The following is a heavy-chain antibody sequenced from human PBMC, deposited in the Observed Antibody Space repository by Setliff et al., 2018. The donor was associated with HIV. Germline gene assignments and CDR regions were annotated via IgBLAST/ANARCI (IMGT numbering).Heavy chain of an antibody. CDR2: ISYDASNK. D-gene: IGHD3-22*01. Sequence: GGSLRLSCAASGFTFSSYAMHWVRQAPGKGLEWAAVISYDASNKYYADSVKGRFTISRDNAKNSLYLQMTSLRAEDTAVYYCARDQNYYDSSYYYYFDSWGQGTLVTVSS. V-gene: IGHV3-30*04. CDR3: ARDQNYYDSSYYYYFDS. J-gene: IGHJ4*02. CDR1: GFTFSSYA.